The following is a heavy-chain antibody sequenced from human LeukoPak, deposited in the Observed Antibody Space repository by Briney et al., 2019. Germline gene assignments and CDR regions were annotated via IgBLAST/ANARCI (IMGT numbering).Heavy chain of an antibody. J-gene: IGHJ4*02. Sequence: PSETLSLTCAVYGGSFSGYYWSWIRQPPGKGLEWIGEINHSGSTNYNPSITSRVTISVDTSKTQFSLKLSSVTAADTAVYYCARGLRVRGPSLVAIGYWGQGTLVTVSS. D-gene: IGHD3-10*01. CDR3: ARGLRVRGPSLVAIGY. CDR1: GGSFSGYY. CDR2: INHSGST. V-gene: IGHV4-34*01.